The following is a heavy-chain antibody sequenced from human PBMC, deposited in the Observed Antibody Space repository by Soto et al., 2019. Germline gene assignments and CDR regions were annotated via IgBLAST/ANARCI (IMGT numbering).Heavy chain of an antibody. Sequence: ASVKVSCKASGYTFTSYYMHWVRQAPGQGLEWMGIINPGGGSTSYAQKLQGRVTMTTDTSTSTVYMELSSLRSEDTAVYYCARVFKESTEGTPSQLDYWGQGTLVTVSS. CDR1: GYTFTSYY. J-gene: IGHJ4*02. V-gene: IGHV1-46*01. CDR2: INPGGGST. CDR3: ARVFKESTEGTPSQLDY. D-gene: IGHD2-15*01.